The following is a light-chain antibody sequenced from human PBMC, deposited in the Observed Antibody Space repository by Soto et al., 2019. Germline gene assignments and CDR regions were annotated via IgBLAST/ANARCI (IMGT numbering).Light chain of an antibody. CDR2: WAS. V-gene: IGKV4-1*01. CDR3: QQYHSTPPIT. CDR1: QSVLYSSNNKNY. Sequence: DIVMTQSPDSLAVSLGERATINCKSSQSVLYSSNNKNYLAWYQQKPGQPPKLLIYWASTRESGVPDRFSGSGSGTDFTLTISSLQAEDVAVYYCQQYHSTPPITFGQGTRLEIK. J-gene: IGKJ5*01.